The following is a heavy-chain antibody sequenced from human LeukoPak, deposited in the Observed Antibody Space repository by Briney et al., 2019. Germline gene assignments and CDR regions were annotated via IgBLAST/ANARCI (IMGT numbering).Heavy chain of an antibody. CDR1: GSTFTSSA. Sequence: SVKVSCKTSGSTFTSSAMQWVRQAPGQGLEWMGGIIPIFGTANYAQKFQGRVTITADKSTSTAYMELSSLRSEDTAVYYCASGSSRAEGLAYWGQGTLVTVSS. V-gene: IGHV1-69*06. J-gene: IGHJ4*02. CDR2: IIPIFGTA. D-gene: IGHD3-10*01. CDR3: ASGSSRAEGLAY.